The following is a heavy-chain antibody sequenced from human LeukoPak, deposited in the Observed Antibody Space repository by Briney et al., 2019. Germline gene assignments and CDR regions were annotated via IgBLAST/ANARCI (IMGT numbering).Heavy chain of an antibody. J-gene: IGHJ6*02. CDR3: ARGRYFDWLLYDGMDV. CDR1: GFTFSSYW. D-gene: IGHD3-9*01. V-gene: IGHV3-74*01. Sequence: PGGSLRLSCAASGFTFSSYWMHWVRQAPGKGLVWVSRIDSDGSSTSYADSVKGRFTISRDNAKNTLYLQMNSLRAEDTAVNYCARGRYFDWLLYDGMDVWGQGTTVTVSS. CDR2: IDSDGSST.